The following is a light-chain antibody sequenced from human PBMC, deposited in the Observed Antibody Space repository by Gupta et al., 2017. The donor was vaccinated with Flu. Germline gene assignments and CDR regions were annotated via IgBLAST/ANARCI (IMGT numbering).Light chain of an antibody. CDR2: DVS. CDR1: SSDVGGYNY. CDR3: CSYAGSYTLGV. Sequence: QSALTQPRPVSGSPGLSVTIPCTGTSSDVGGYNYVSWYQQHPGKAPKLMIYDVSKRPSGVPDRFSGSKSGNTASLTISGLQAEDEADYYCCSYAGSYTLGVFGGGTKLTV. V-gene: IGLV2-11*01. J-gene: IGLJ2*01.